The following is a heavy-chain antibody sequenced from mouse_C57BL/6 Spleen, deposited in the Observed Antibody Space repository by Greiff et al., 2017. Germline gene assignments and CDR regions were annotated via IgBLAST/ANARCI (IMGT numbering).Heavy chain of an antibody. V-gene: IGHV1-72*01. CDR2: IDPNSGGT. Sequence: VQLQQPGAELVKPGASVKLSCKASGYTFTSYWMHWVKQRPGRGLEWIGRIDPNSGGTKYNEKFKSKATLTVDKPSSTAYMQLSSLTSEDSAVYYCATPYYGNYGYAMDYWGQGTSVTVSS. D-gene: IGHD2-1*01. J-gene: IGHJ4*01. CDR3: ATPYYGNYGYAMDY. CDR1: GYTFTSYW.